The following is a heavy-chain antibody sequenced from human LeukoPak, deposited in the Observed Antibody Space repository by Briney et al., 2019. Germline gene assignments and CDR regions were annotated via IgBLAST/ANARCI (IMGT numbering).Heavy chain of an antibody. CDR2: ISSSSSYI. D-gene: IGHD3-10*02. V-gene: IGHV3-21*01. CDR1: GFKFSSYS. J-gene: IGHJ4*02. Sequence: GGSLRLSCAASGFKFSSYSMKWVRQAPGNGLEWVSFISSSSSYIYNADSVKGRFTISRDNAKNSLYLQMNSLRAEDTAVYYCARGTMFPYYFDYWGQGSLVTVSS. CDR3: ARGTMFPYYFDY.